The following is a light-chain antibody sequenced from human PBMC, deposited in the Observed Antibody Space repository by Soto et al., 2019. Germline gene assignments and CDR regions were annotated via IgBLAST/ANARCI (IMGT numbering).Light chain of an antibody. CDR3: QQLTSYLYT. Sequence: DIQLTQSPSFLSASVGDRVTITCRASQGLSSYLAWYQQKPGKAPKLLIYAASTLQSGVPSRFSGSGSGAEFTLTISSLQPEDFATYYCQQLTSYLYTFGQGTKLEIK. V-gene: IGKV1-9*01. CDR2: AAS. CDR1: QGLSSY. J-gene: IGKJ2*01.